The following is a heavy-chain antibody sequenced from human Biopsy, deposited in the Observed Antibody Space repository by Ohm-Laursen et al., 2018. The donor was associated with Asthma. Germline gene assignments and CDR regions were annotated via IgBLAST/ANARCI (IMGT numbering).Heavy chain of an antibody. V-gene: IGHV3-53*01. CDR3: ARGDGSNWSHYYFDY. J-gene: IGHJ4*02. CDR1: GFAVSRDY. D-gene: IGHD4-23*01. CDR2: IYSGGTS. Sequence: SLRLSCTASGFAVSRDYIFWVRQAPGKGLEWVSVIYSGGTSHTADSVRGRFTISRDYSKNTLYLQMHSLRAEDTAVYYCARGDGSNWSHYYFDYWGQGTLVTVSS.